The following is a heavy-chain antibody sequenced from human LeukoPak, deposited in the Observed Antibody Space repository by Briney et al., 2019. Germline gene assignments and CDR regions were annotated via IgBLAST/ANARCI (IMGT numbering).Heavy chain of an antibody. Sequence: SETLSLTCAVYGGSFSGYYWSWIRQPPGKGLGWIGEINHSGSTNYNPSLKSRVTISVDTSKNQFSLKLSSVTAADTAVYYCARGGPRFLGRRCWFDPWGQGTLVTVSS. J-gene: IGHJ5*02. V-gene: IGHV4-34*01. D-gene: IGHD3-3*01. CDR3: ARGGPRFLGRRCWFDP. CDR2: INHSGST. CDR1: GGSFSGYY.